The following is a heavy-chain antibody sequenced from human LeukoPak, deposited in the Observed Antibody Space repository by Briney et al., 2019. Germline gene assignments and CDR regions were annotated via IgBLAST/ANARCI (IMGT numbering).Heavy chain of an antibody. J-gene: IGHJ4*02. D-gene: IGHD6-19*01. CDR3: VNSQWLLLDYFDS. V-gene: IGHV3-48*04. CDR2: ISSSSTTI. CDR1: GFTFKTYS. Sequence: GGSLRLSCAASGFTFKTYSMHWVRQAPGKGLEWISYISSSSTTIFYADSVNGRFTISRDNSKNSLYLQVNSLRPDDTAVYYCVNSQWLLLDYFDSWGQGTLVTVSS.